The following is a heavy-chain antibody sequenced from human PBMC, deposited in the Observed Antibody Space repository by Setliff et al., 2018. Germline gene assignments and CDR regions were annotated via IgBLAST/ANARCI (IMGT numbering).Heavy chain of an antibody. CDR1: GGTFSSYA. J-gene: IGHJ4*02. CDR2: IIPIFGTA. D-gene: IGHD3-10*01. Sequence: GASVKVSCKASGGTFSSYAISWVRQAPGQGLEWMGGIIPIFGTANYAQKFQGRVTITRDTSASTAYMELSSLRSEDTAVYYCARDPGGSGSYSASIGDHGLCYWGQGTLVTVSS. CDR3: ARDPGGSGSYSASIGDHGLCY. V-gene: IGHV1-69*05.